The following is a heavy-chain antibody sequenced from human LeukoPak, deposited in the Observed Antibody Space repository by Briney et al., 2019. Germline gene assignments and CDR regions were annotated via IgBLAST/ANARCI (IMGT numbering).Heavy chain of an antibody. J-gene: IGHJ4*02. D-gene: IGHD3-22*01. CDR3: ASSPSNYYDSSGYYRFGDY. V-gene: IGHV1-69*04. CDR1: GGTFSSYV. Sequence: SVKVSCKASGGTFSSYVISWVRQAPGQGLEWMGRIIPILDIANYAQKFQGRVTITADKSTSTAYMELSSLRSEDTAVYYCASSPSNYYDSSGYYRFGDYWGQGALVTVSS. CDR2: IIPILDIA.